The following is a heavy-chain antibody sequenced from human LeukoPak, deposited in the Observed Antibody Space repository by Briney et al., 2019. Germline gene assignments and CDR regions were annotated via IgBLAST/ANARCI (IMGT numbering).Heavy chain of an antibody. V-gene: IGHV3-30*03. J-gene: IGHJ4*02. CDR3: ARDAYYGSGSYYSRFDY. D-gene: IGHD3-10*01. Sequence: GRSLRLSCAASGFTFSSYGIHWVRLAPGKGLEWVAVISDDGTRKYYADSVQGRFTISRDNSRNTLYLQMNSLRAEDTAVYYCARDAYYGSGSYYSRFDYWGQGTLVTVSS. CDR1: GFTFSSYG. CDR2: ISDDGTRK.